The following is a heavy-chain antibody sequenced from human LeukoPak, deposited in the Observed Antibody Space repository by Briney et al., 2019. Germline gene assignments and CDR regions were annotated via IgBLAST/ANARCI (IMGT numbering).Heavy chain of an antibody. Sequence: SAKVSCRASGGTFSSYAISWVRQAPGQGLEWMGGIIPIFGTANYAQKFQGRVTITADESTSTAYMELSSLRSEDTAVYYCARGAGGSSHFDYWGQGTLVTVSS. J-gene: IGHJ4*02. D-gene: IGHD1-26*01. V-gene: IGHV1-69*13. CDR3: ARGAGGSSHFDY. CDR1: GGTFSSYA. CDR2: IIPIFGTA.